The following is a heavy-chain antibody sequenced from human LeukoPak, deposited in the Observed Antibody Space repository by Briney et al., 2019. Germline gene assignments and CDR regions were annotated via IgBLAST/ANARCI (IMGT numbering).Heavy chain of an antibody. D-gene: IGHD4-17*01. CDR3: VREAVNDYGDYVFWFDP. CDR2: ISSSSSTI. J-gene: IGHJ5*02. V-gene: IGHV3-48*02. Sequence: GRPLSLSCAASGFTFNNYGMNWVRQAPGKGLEWVSYISSSSSTIYYADSVKGRFTISRDNAENSLYLQMNSLRDEDTAVYYCVREAVNDYGDYVFWFDPWGQGTLVTVSS. CDR1: GFTFNNYG.